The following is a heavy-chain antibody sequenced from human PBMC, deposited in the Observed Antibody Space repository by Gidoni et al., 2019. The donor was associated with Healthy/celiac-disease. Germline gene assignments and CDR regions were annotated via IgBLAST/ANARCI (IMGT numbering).Heavy chain of an antibody. CDR1: GVTFSDYY. D-gene: IGHD6-19*01. Sequence: QVQLVESGGGLVKPGGSLRLSCAASGVTFSDYYMSWIRQAPGKGLEWVSYSSSSSSYTNYADSVKGRFTISRDNAKNALYLQMNSLRAEDTAVYYCATEAVAGQYYFDYWGQGTLVTVSS. CDR2: SSSSSSYT. V-gene: IGHV3-11*06. CDR3: ATEAVAGQYYFDY. J-gene: IGHJ4*02.